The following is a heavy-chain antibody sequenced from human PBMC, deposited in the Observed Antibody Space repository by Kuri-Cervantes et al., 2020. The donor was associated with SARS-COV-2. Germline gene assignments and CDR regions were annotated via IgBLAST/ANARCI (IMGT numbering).Heavy chain of an antibody. CDR1: GFIFFSYS. D-gene: IGHD6-19*01. V-gene: IGHV3-21*01. CDR2: ISSSSSYI. J-gene: IGHJ4*02. CDR3: ARDGGPQWLVHPLDY. Sequence: GGSLRLSCAASGFIFFSYSMNWVRQAPGKGLEWVSSISSSSSYIYYADSVKGRFTISRDNAKNSLYLQMNSLRAEDTAVYYCARDGGPQWLVHPLDYWGQGTLVTVSS.